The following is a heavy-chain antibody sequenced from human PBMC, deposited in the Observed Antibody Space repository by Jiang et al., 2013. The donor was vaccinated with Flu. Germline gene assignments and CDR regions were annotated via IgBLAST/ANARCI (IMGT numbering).Heavy chain of an antibody. J-gene: IGHJ4*02. V-gene: IGHV4-39*01. Sequence: KPSETLSLTCTVSGDSIRSSTSSWGWIRQPPGKGLEWIGSINYSGTTYYNPSLESRVTISVDTSRNQFSLKVNSVTAADTAVYYCVRRGKGQEQLIDYWGQGTLVTVSS. CDR2: INYSGTT. CDR1: GDSIRSSTSS. D-gene: IGHD1/OR15-1a*01. CDR3: VRRGKGQEQLIDY.